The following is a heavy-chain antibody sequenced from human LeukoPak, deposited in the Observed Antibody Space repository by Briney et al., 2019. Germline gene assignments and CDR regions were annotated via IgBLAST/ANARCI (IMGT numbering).Heavy chain of an antibody. D-gene: IGHD6-19*01. CDR3: ARDSPVGSGWTQG. V-gene: IGHV3-74*01. J-gene: IGHJ4*02. CDR2: INSDGSST. Sequence: QPGGSLRLSCAASGFTFSSYWMHWVRQAPGKGLVWFSRINSDGSSTSYADSVKGRFTISRDNAKNTLYLQMNSLRAEDTAVYYCARDSPVGSGWTQGWGQGTLVTVSS. CDR1: GFTFSSYW.